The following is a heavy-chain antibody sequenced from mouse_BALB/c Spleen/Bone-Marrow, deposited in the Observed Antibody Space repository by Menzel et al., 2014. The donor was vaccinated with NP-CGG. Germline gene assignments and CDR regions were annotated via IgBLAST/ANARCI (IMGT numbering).Heavy chain of an antibody. J-gene: IGHJ4*01. CDR3: TRPGYFYGSGPYAMDY. Sequence: QVQLQQSGAELVRPGASVKLSCKASGYTFTSYWINWVKQRPGQGLEWIGNIYPSDSYTDCNQKFKDKATLTVDKSSSTAYMQLSSPTSEDSAVYYCTRPGYFYGSGPYAMDYWGQGTSVTVSS. V-gene: IGHV1-69*02. D-gene: IGHD1-1*01. CDR2: IYPSDSYT. CDR1: GYTFTSYW.